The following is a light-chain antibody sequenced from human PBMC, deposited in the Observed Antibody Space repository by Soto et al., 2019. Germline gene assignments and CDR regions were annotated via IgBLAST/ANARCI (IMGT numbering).Light chain of an antibody. J-gene: IGKJ4*01. CDR1: QGVGST. CDR3: QHYLTCPLT. V-gene: IGKV3-15*01. Sequence: ELVLTQSPATLSVSPGERATLSCRASQGVGSTFAWYQQEPGRAPRLLIYDASTRATGIPAKFSGAGSGTEFTLTISSLQSDDFAGYYCQHYLTCPLTFGGGTRVEI. CDR2: DAS.